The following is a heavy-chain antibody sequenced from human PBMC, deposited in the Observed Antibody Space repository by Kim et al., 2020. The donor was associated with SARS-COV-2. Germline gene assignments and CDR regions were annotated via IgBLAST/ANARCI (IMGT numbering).Heavy chain of an antibody. J-gene: IGHJ4*02. V-gene: IGHV3-11*03. D-gene: IGHD3-10*01. Sequence: DSVGGRCTISRDNAKNSLYLQMNSLRAEDTAVYYCARPTMVRGVMGEIDYWGPGTLVTVSS. CDR3: ARPTMVRGVMGEIDY.